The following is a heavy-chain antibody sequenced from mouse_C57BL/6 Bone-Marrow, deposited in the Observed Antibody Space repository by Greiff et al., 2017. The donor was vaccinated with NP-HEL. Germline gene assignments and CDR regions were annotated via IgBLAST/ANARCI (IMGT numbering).Heavy chain of an antibody. CDR3: ARYGYYAMDY. D-gene: IGHD1-1*02. Sequence: DVKLQESGGGLVKPGGSLKLSCAASGFTFSDYGMHWVRQAPEKGLEWVAYISSGSSTIYYADTVKGRFTISRDNAKNTLFLQMTSLRSEDTAMYYCARYGYYAMDYWGQGTSVTVSS. CDR1: GFTFSDYG. CDR2: ISSGSSTI. V-gene: IGHV5-17*01. J-gene: IGHJ4*01.